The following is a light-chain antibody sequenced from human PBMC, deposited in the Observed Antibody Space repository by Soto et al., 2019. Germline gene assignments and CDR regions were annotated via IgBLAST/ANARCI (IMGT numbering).Light chain of an antibody. CDR2: RNN. V-gene: IGLV1-44*01. CDR1: SSNIGRNT. J-gene: IGLJ1*01. CDR3: AAWDDSLTDYV. Sequence: QSVLTQAPSASETPGQRVTISCSGGSSNIGRNTVNCYQQLPGTAPKLLIYRNNRPPSRVPDRFSGSKSGTSASLAISGLQSEDEADYYCAAWDDSLTDYVFGTGTKVTVL.